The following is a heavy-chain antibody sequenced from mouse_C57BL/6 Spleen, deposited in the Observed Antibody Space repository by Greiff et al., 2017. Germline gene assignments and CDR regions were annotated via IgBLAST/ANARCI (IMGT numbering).Heavy chain of an antibody. CDR2: ILPGSGST. CDR3: ARSLITTVVEDWYFDV. D-gene: IGHD1-1*01. Sequence: VQLQESGAELMKPGASVKLSCKASGYTFTGYWIEWVKQRPGHGLEWIGEILPGSGSTNYNEKFKGKGTFTADQASNTAYMQLSRLTTEDSAIYYCARSLITTVVEDWYFDVWGTGTTVTVSS. J-gene: IGHJ1*03. CDR1: GYTFTGYW. V-gene: IGHV1-9*01.